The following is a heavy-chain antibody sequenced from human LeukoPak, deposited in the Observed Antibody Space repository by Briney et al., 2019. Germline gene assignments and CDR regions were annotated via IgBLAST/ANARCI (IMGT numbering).Heavy chain of an antibody. Sequence: GGSLRLSCAASGFTFSSYAMSWVRQAPGKGLEWVSAISGSGGSTYYADSVKGRFTIPRDNSKNTLYLQMNSLRAEDTAVYYCAKDQYSSGWYQPFDYWGQGTLVTVSS. CDR2: ISGSGGST. J-gene: IGHJ4*02. V-gene: IGHV3-23*01. CDR1: GFTFSSYA. D-gene: IGHD6-19*01. CDR3: AKDQYSSGWYQPFDY.